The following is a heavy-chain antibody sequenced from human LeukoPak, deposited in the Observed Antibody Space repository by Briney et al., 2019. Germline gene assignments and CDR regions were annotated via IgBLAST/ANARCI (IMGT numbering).Heavy chain of an antibody. D-gene: IGHD2-15*01. J-gene: IGHJ4*02. CDR2: ISGSGGST. Sequence: PGGSLRLSCAASGFTFSSYAMSWVRQAPGKGLEWVSAISGSGGSTYYADSVKVRFTISRDNSKNTLYLQMNSLRAEDTAVYYCAKDRAGYCSGGSCYSALDYWGQGTLVTVSS. V-gene: IGHV3-23*01. CDR3: AKDRAGYCSGGSCYSALDY. CDR1: GFTFSSYA.